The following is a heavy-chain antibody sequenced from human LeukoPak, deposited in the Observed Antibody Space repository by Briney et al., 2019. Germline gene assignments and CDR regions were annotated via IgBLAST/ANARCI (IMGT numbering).Heavy chain of an antibody. CDR1: GFTFSSYA. CDR2: ISGSGGST. CDR3: AKFGQYSGSWQFDY. D-gene: IGHD1-26*01. V-gene: IGHV3-23*01. J-gene: IGHJ4*02. Sequence: GGSLRLSCAASGFTFSSYAMSWVRQAPGKGLEWVTAISGSGGSTYYADSVKGRFTISRDNSKNTLYLQMNSLRAEDTAVYYCAKFGQYSGSWQFDYWGQGTLVTVSS.